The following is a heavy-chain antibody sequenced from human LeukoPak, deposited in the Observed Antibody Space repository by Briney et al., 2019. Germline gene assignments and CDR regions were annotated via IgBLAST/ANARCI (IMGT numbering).Heavy chain of an antibody. V-gene: IGHV1-69*13. J-gene: IGHJ4*02. CDR1: GGTFSSHA. D-gene: IGHD3-22*01. CDR2: IIPIFGTA. Sequence: SVKVSCKASGGTFSSHAISWVRQAPGQGLEWMGGIIPIFGTANYAQKFQGRVTITADESTSTAYMELSSLRSEDTAVYYCARGGGDSSGYYSWGQGTLVTVSS. CDR3: ARGGGDSSGYYS.